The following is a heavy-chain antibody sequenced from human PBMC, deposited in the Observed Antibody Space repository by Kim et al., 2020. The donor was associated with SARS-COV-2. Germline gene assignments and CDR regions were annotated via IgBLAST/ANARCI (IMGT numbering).Heavy chain of an antibody. CDR1: GYSFTSYW. Sequence: GESLKISCKGSGYSFTSYWIGWVRQMPGKGLEWMGIIYPGDSDTRYSPPFQGQVTISADKSISTAYLQWSSLKASDTAMYYCARAHLPPTRPPGDPNRDIAAAGTGNYYYYYGMDVWGQGTTVTVSS. D-gene: IGHD6-13*01. V-gene: IGHV5-51*01. J-gene: IGHJ6*02. CDR2: IYPGDSDT. CDR3: ARAHLPPTRPPGDPNRDIAAAGTGNYYYYYGMDV.